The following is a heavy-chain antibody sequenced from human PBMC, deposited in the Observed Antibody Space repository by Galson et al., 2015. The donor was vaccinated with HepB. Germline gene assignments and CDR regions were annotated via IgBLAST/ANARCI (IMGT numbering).Heavy chain of an antibody. CDR3: ARGPYDFWSGSLYYYYYMDV. CDR2: INPNSGGT. D-gene: IGHD3-3*01. J-gene: IGHJ6*03. CDR1: GYTFTGYY. Sequence: SVKVSCKASGYTFTGYYMHWVRQAPGQGLEWMGRINPNSGGTNYAQKFQGRVTMTRDTSISTAYMELSRLRSDDTAVYYCARGPYDFWSGSLYYYYYMDVWGKGTTVTVSS. V-gene: IGHV1-2*06.